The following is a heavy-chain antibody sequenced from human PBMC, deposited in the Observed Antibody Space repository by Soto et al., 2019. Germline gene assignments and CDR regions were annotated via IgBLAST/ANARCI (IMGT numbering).Heavy chain of an antibody. Sequence: ASVKVSCKASGYTFTSYAMHWVRQAPGQRLEGMGWINAGNGNTKYSQRFQGRVTITRDTSASTAYMELSSLRSEDTAVYYCGRERAGTTRNGMDVWGQGTTVTVSS. CDR2: INAGNGNT. CDR3: GRERAGTTRNGMDV. D-gene: IGHD6-19*01. J-gene: IGHJ6*02. CDR1: GYTFTSYA. V-gene: IGHV1-3*01.